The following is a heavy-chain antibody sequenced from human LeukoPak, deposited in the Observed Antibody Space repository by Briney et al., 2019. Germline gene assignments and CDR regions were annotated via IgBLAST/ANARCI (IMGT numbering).Heavy chain of an antibody. CDR3: ARDFSGWYDFGIFYYYYGMDV. CDR1: GFTFSSYA. J-gene: IGHJ6*02. CDR2: ISYDGSNK. V-gene: IGHV3-30-3*01. Sequence: GGSLRLPCAASGFTFSSYAMHWVRQAPGKGLEWVAVISYDGSNKYYADSVKGRFTISRDNSKNTLYLQMNSLRAEDTAVYYCARDFSGWYDFGIFYYYYGMDVWGQGTTVTVSS. D-gene: IGHD6-19*01.